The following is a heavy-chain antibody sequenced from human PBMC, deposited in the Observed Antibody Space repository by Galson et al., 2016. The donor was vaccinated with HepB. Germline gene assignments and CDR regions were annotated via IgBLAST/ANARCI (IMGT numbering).Heavy chain of an antibody. CDR2: IFFSGTT. Sequence: SETLSLTCSVSGDAVCTSSCHWAWIRQPPGKGLEWIGDIFFSGTTYYNPSLKSRVTMSVDASKMQFSLNLRSVTAADTAVYYCARRDAGKGPFDNWGQGTLVTVSS. V-gene: IGHV4-39*01. D-gene: IGHD4-23*01. J-gene: IGHJ4*02. CDR1: GDAVCTSSCH. CDR3: ARRDAGKGPFDN.